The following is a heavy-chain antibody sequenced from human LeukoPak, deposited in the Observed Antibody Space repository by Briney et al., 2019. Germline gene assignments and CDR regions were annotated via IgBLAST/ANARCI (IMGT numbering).Heavy chain of an antibody. Sequence: SETLSLTCTVSGGSISSSSYYWGWIRQPPGKGLEWIGSIYYSGGTYYNPSLKSRVTISVDTSKNQFSLKLSSVTAADTAVYYCATETLGLGVDYWGQGTLVTVSS. J-gene: IGHJ4*02. V-gene: IGHV4-39*01. D-gene: IGHD3-16*01. CDR2: IYYSGGT. CDR3: ATETLGLGVDY. CDR1: GGSISSSSYY.